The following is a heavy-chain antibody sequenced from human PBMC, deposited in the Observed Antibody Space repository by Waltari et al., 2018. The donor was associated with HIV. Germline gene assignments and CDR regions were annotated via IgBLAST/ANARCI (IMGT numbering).Heavy chain of an antibody. J-gene: IGHJ6*02. CDR2: ISYDGSNK. CDR1: GFPFSSYG. CDR3: AKPAAMASYGMDV. Sequence: QVQLVESGGGVVQPGRSLRLSCAASGFPFSSYGMHWVRQAPGKGLEWVAFISYDGSNKYYADSVKGRFTISRDNSKTTLYLQMNSLRAEDTAVYYCAKPAAMASYGMDVWGQGTTVTVSS. D-gene: IGHD5-18*01. V-gene: IGHV3-30*18.